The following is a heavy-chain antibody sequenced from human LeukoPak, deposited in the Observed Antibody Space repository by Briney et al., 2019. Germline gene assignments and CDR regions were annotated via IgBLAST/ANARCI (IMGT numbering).Heavy chain of an antibody. D-gene: IGHD2-2*01. Sequence: GGSLRLSCAASGFPLSSYEMNWVRQAPGKRLQWVSYISSSGNKIYYAASVKGRFTISRDNAKNSLYLQIGSLRAEDTAVYYCARGQRPQYTSTWDNWFDPWGQGTQVTVSS. CDR1: GFPLSSYE. CDR3: ARGQRPQYTSTWDNWFDP. V-gene: IGHV3-48*03. J-gene: IGHJ5*02. CDR2: ISSSGNKI.